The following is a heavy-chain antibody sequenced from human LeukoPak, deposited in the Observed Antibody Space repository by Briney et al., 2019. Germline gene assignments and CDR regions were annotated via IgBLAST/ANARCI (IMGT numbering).Heavy chain of an antibody. CDR1: GFIFSNYS. J-gene: IGHJ2*01. D-gene: IGHD3-16*01. V-gene: IGHV3-7*02. Sequence: GGSLRLSCEASGFIFSNYSMSWVRQVPGKGLEWVANVNEKATETYYADSVKGRFTISRDNANKELHLQMNSLRAEDTAMYYCATAVCTEKGAFDFWGRGPLVTVSS. CDR2: VNEKATET. CDR3: ATAVCTEKGAFDF.